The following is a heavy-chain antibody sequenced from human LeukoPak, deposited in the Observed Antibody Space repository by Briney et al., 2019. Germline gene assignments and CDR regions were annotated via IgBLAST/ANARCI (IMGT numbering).Heavy chain of an antibody. Sequence: GASVKVSCKASGDTFSSYTISWVRQAPGQGLEWMGRIIPILGIANYAQKFQGRAMITADKSTSTAYMELSSLRSEDTAVYYCAGGIQLWLLGWFDPWGQGTLVTVSS. D-gene: IGHD5-18*01. CDR3: AGGIQLWLLGWFDP. CDR1: GDTFSSYT. CDR2: IIPILGIA. J-gene: IGHJ5*02. V-gene: IGHV1-69*02.